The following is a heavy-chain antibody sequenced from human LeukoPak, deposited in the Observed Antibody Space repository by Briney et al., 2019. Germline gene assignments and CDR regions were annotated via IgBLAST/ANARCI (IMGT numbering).Heavy chain of an antibody. Sequence: GGSLRLSCAASGFTFSDHYMDWVRQAPGKGLEWVGRTRNKANSYTTEYAASVKGRFTISRDDSKNSLYLQMNSLKTEDTAVYYCAIAFHALYGSGSYYDPYYYYYYMDVWGKGTTVTVSS. CDR1: GFTFSDHY. D-gene: IGHD3-10*01. CDR3: AIAFHALYGSGSYYDPYYYYYYMDV. CDR2: TRNKANSYTT. V-gene: IGHV3-72*01. J-gene: IGHJ6*03.